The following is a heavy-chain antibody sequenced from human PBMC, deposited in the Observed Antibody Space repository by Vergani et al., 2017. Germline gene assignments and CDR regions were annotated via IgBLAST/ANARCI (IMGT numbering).Heavy chain of an antibody. J-gene: IGHJ6*03. Sequence: QVQLVQSGAEVKKPGASVKVSCKASGYTFTSYAMHWVRQAPGQRLEWMGWINAGNGNTKYSQKFQGRVTITRDTSASTAYMELSSLRSEDTAVYYCARLSTTVTTYYYYMDVWGKGTTVTVSS. V-gene: IGHV1-3*01. CDR1: GYTFTSYA. D-gene: IGHD4-17*01. CDR3: ARLSTTVTTYYYYMDV. CDR2: INAGNGNT.